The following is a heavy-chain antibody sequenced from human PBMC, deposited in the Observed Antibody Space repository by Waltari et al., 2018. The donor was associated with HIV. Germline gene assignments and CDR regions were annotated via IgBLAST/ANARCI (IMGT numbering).Heavy chain of an antibody. CDR3: ARGPSSGWSWFDP. CDR2: IGSLQNFI. CDR1: GFRFSGYN. D-gene: IGHD6-19*01. J-gene: IGHJ5*02. Sequence: EVRLLESGGGLVRPGGALRLSCAASGFRFSGYNMNWVRQGPGKGLEWVASIGSLQNFIHYADSVKGRFTVSRDNVKNSLYLQMNSLTAEDTAVYYCARGPSSGWSWFDPWGQGTLVTVSS. V-gene: IGHV3-21*01.